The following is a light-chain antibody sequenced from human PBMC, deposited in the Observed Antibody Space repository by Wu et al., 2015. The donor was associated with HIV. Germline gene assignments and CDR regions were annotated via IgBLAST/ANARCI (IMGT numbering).Light chain of an antibody. CDR1: QSLSIW. V-gene: IGKV1-5*03. CDR2: KAS. CDR3: QQYYSYSPIT. Sequence: DIQLTQSPSSLSASVGDRVTITCRASQSLSIWLAWYQHKPGKAPKLLISKASSLESGVPSRFSGRGSGTEFSLTISSLQPDDFATYYCQQYYSYSPITFGQGT. J-gene: IGKJ5*01.